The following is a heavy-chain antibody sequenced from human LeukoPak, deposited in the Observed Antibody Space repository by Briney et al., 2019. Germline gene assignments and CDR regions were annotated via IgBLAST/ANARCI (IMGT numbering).Heavy chain of an antibody. CDR1: GFTFSTYN. D-gene: IGHD6-13*01. Sequence: PGGSLRLSCAASGFTFSTYNMNWVRQAPGKGLEWVSSISGTGSSTYYTDSVKGRFTISRDNAKNSLYLQMNSLRAEDTAVYFCTREAAAGIDYWGQGTLVTVSS. CDR3: TREAAAGIDY. J-gene: IGHJ4*02. CDR2: ISGTGSST. V-gene: IGHV3-48*01.